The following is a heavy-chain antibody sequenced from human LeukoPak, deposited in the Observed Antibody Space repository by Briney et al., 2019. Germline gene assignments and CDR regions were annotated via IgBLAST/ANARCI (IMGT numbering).Heavy chain of an antibody. J-gene: IGHJ4*02. CDR3: AKANYGDGAYFDY. V-gene: IGHV3-30*04. CDR1: GFTFSKYA. Sequence: PGGSLRLSCAASGFTFSKYAMHWVRQAPGKGLEWVAVISYDGSNKYYADSVKGRFTISRDNSKNTLYLQMNSLRAEDTAVYYCAKANYGDGAYFDYWGQGTLVTVSS. CDR2: ISYDGSNK. D-gene: IGHD4-17*01.